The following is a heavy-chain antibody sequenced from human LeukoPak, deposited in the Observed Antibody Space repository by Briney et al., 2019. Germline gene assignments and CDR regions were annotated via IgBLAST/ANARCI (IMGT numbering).Heavy chain of an antibody. CDR1: GGSISSSSYY. J-gene: IGHJ4*02. V-gene: IGHV4-39*01. CDR2: IYYSGST. Sequence: SETLSLTCTVSGGSISSSSYYWGWIRQPPGKGLEWIGSIYYSGSTYYNPSLKSRVTISVDTSKNQFSLKLSSVTAADTAVYYCARCWGYYYDSSAYRPTAIEDWGQGTLVTVSS. D-gene: IGHD3-22*01. CDR3: ARCWGYYYDSSAYRPTAIED.